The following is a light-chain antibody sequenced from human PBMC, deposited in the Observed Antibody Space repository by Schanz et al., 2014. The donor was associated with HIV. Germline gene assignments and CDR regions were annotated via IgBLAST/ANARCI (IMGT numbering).Light chain of an antibody. CDR2: AAS. CDR1: QGMSSY. J-gene: IGKJ2*01. CDR3: QQTFSTPYT. V-gene: IGKV1-39*01. Sequence: IQLTQSPSSLSASVGDRVTLTCRASQGMSSYLVWYQQKPGKAPKLLIYAASTLQSGVPSRFSGSGSGALFTLTITSLQPEDFATYYCQQTFSTPYTFGRGTKLEIK.